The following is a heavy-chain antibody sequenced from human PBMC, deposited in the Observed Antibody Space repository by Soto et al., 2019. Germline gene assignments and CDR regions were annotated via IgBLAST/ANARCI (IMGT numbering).Heavy chain of an antibody. D-gene: IGHD3-22*01. CDR1: GFTVSSNY. V-gene: IGHV3-11*01. CDR2: ISKDSGRAT. J-gene: IGHJ4*02. CDR3: ARVSYYYDVSGYYADY. Sequence: GGSLRLSCAASGFTVSSNYMSWIRQAPGKGLEWISYISKDSGRATRYADSVKGRFTISRDNAKNSLFLQMNNLTVEDTAVYYCARVSYYYDVSGYYADYWGQGALVTVSS.